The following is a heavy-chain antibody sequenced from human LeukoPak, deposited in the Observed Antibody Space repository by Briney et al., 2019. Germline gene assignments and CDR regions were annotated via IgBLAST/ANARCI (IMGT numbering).Heavy chain of an antibody. CDR2: INHSGST. V-gene: IGHV4-34*01. Sequence: SETLSLTCAVYGGSFSGYYWSWIRQPPGKGLEWIGEINHSGSTNYNPSLKSRVTISVDTSKNQFSLKLSSVTAADTAVYYCARDRREVYYYYYGMDVWGQGTTVTVSS. CDR1: GGSFSGYY. D-gene: IGHD1-26*01. CDR3: ARDRREVYYYYYGMDV. J-gene: IGHJ6*02.